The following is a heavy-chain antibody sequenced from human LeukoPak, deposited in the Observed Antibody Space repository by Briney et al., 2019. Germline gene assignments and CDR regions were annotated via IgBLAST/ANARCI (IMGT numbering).Heavy chain of an antibody. V-gene: IGHV3-30*18. CDR1: GFTSSSYA. J-gene: IGHJ6*02. CDR3: AKCHFSGSYYIFNYYGMDV. D-gene: IGHD1-26*01. Sequence: GGSLRRSCAASGFTSSSYARHWVLQAPGMGLEWVAFISYDGSNKYYADSVKGRFTISRDNSKNTLYPQMKSLRAEDTAVYYCAKCHFSGSYYIFNYYGMDVWGQGTTVIVSS. CDR2: ISYDGSNK.